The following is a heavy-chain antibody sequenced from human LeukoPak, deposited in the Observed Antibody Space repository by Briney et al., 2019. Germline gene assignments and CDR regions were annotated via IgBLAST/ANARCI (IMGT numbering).Heavy chain of an antibody. J-gene: IGHJ4*02. V-gene: IGHV4-30-4*01. CDR1: GGSISSGDYY. CDR2: IYYSGST. Sequence: SETLSLTCTVSGGSISSGDYYWSWIRRPPGRGLEWIGYIYYSGSTYYNPSLKSRVTISVDTSKNQFSLKLSSVTAADTAVYYCARVSDYLFDYWGQGTLVTVSS. D-gene: IGHD2/OR15-2a*01. CDR3: ARVSDYLFDY.